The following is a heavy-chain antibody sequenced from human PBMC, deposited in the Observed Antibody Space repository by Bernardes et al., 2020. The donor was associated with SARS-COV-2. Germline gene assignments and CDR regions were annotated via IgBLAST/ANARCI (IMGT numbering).Heavy chain of an antibody. Sequence: SATLSLTCSVSGGSIRSSYWSWIRQSPGKGLEWIGYMYYGGSTNYNPSLKSRVTISVDTSKNQFSLKLSSVTAADTAVYYCARQGHSYDSGTYSFSIDCWGQGTLVTVSS. CDR1: GGSIRSSY. V-gene: IGHV4-59*08. CDR2: MYYGGST. J-gene: IGHJ4*02. CDR3: ARQGHSYDSGTYSFSIDC. D-gene: IGHD3-22*01.